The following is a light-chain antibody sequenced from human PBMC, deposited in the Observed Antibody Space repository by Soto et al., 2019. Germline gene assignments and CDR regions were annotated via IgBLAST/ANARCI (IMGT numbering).Light chain of an antibody. CDR3: QQYNNWPRT. J-gene: IGKJ5*01. CDR2: GAS. CDR1: QSVSNT. V-gene: IGKV3-15*01. Sequence: EIVLTQSPGTLSLSPGERATLSCRASQSVSNTYVAWYQHIPGQTPRLLIYGASTRATGVPARFSGSGSGTEFTLTISSLQSEDFAVYYCQQYNNWPRTFGQGTRLEI.